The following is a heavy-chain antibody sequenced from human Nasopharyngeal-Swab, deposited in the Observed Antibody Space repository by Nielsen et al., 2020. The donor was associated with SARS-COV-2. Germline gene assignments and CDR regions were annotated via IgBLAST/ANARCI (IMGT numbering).Heavy chain of an antibody. Sequence: SETLSLTCAISGDSVSSSSAAWKWIRQSPSRGLEWLGRTYYRSKWYNDYAVSVKSRITINPDTSKNQFSLLLNSVTPEDTAVYYCARARGAYGDYYYYYYTDVWGKGTTVTVSS. J-gene: IGHJ6*03. CDR2: TYYRSKWYN. D-gene: IGHD4-17*01. CDR3: ARARGAYGDYYYYYYTDV. V-gene: IGHV6-1*01. CDR1: GDSVSSSSAA.